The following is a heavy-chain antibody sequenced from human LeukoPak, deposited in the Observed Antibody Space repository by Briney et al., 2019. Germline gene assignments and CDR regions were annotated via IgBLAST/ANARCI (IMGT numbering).Heavy chain of an antibody. Sequence: GASVKVSCKASGYTFTSHYITWVRRAPGQGLEWVGWISAYNGRANYAQKFQGRVTMTIDTSTTTAYMDLRSLTSDDTAMYYCTKGGAMVATVDFWGQGTLVTVSS. J-gene: IGHJ4*02. V-gene: IGHV1-18*01. CDR1: GYTFTSHY. CDR2: ISAYNGRA. CDR3: TKGGAMVATVDF. D-gene: IGHD5-18*01.